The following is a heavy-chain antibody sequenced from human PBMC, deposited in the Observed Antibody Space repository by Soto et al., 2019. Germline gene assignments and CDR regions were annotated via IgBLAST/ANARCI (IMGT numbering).Heavy chain of an antibody. D-gene: IGHD5-12*01. J-gene: IGHJ6*02. CDR3: VRQGIDYLHGLVDV. CDR2: VYYTGDT. CDR1: SGPSRSHN. Sequence: VXVXQSGPGLVKPSETLSLTCTVSSGPSRSHNWGWIRQPPGRGLEWIGYVYYTGDTSYNPSLKSRVTLSADTSTNHISLTLRSVTAADTAVYYCVRQGIDYLHGLVDVWGQGTTVSVSS. V-gene: IGHV4-59*08.